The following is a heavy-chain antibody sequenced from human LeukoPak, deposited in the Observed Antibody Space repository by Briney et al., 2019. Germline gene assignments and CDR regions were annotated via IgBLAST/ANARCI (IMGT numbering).Heavy chain of an antibody. V-gene: IGHV3-53*01. Sequence: GSLRLSCAASGFTVSTNYMSWFRQAPGKGLERVSVIYSDGRTYYADSVKGRFTISRDNSKNTLYLQMNSLRAEDTAVYYCARDSGRFDVFDIWGQGTMVTVSS. CDR3: ARDSGRFDVFDI. J-gene: IGHJ3*02. CDR1: GFTVSTNY. D-gene: IGHD3-10*01. CDR2: IYSDGRT.